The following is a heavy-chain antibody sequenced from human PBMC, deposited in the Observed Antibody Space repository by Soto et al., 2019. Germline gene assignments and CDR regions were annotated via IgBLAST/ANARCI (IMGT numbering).Heavy chain of an antibody. CDR1: GYGFTTYG. D-gene: IGHD1-1*01. Sequence: QVHLVQSGAEVKKPVASVKVSCKGSGYGFTTYGITWVRQAPGQGLEWMACISAHNGNTNYAQKVQGRVTVTRDTSTSTASMELRSLRYDDTAVYYCARGRYGDYWGQGALVTVSS. CDR3: ARGRYGDY. V-gene: IGHV1-18*01. J-gene: IGHJ4*02. CDR2: ISAHNGNT.